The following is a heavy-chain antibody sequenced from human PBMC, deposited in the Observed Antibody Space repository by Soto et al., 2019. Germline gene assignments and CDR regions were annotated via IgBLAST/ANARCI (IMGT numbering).Heavy chain of an antibody. J-gene: IGHJ5*02. CDR2: ISYDGSNK. CDR1: GFTFSSYA. V-gene: IGHV3-30-3*01. CDR3: ARIHTPSLSSGYYYGLEVFDP. Sequence: QVQLVESGGGVVQPGRSLRLSCAASGFTFSSYAMHWVRQAPGKGLEWVAVISYDGSNKYYADSVKGRFTISRDNSKNTLYLQMNSLRAEDTAVYYCARIHTPSLSSGYYYGLEVFDPWGQGTLVTVSS. D-gene: IGHD3-22*01.